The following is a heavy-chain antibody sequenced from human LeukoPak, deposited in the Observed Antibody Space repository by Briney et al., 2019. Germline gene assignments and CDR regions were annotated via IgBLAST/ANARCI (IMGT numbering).Heavy chain of an antibody. CDR2: IYPGDSDI. CDR1: GYSFTTYW. Sequence: GESLKISCKGFGYSFTTYWIGWVRQMPGKGLEWMGIIYPGDSDIRYSPSSQGQATISADKSISTAYLQWSSLKASDTATYFCARQLGERTFNWNDFDYWGQGTLVSVSS. D-gene: IGHD1-20*01. V-gene: IGHV5-51*01. CDR3: ARQLGERTFNWNDFDY. J-gene: IGHJ4*02.